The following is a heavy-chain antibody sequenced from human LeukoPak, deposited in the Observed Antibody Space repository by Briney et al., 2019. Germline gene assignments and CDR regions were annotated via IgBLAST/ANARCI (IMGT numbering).Heavy chain of an antibody. J-gene: IGHJ4*02. Sequence: SETLSLTCTVSGGSMSSYYWSWIRQPPGKGLEWIGYIYYSGNTHYNPSLKSRVTISVDPSKNQFSLKLSSVSAADTAVYYCARGTDGLARIWGQGTLVTVSS. D-gene: IGHD3/OR15-3a*01. CDR2: IYYSGNT. V-gene: IGHV4-59*01. CDR3: ARGTDGLARI. CDR1: GGSMSSYY.